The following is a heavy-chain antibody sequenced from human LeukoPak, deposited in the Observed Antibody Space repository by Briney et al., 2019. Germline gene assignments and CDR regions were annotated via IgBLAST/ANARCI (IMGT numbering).Heavy chain of an antibody. CDR2: ISGDGGST. V-gene: IGHV3-43*02. Sequence: PGGSLRLSCAASGFTFDDYAMHWVRQAPGKGLEWVSLISGDGGSTYYADSVKGRFTISRDNSKNSLYLQMNSLRTEDTALYYRAKDKDIYDFWSGYYGHYFDYWGQGTLVTVSS. D-gene: IGHD3-3*01. CDR3: AKDKDIYDFWSGYYGHYFDY. CDR1: GFTFDDYA. J-gene: IGHJ4*02.